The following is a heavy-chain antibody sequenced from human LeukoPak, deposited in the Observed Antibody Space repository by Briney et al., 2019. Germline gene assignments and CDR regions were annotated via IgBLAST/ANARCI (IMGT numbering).Heavy chain of an antibody. CDR1: GFTFSSYS. D-gene: IGHD4-17*01. CDR2: ISSSSSTI. J-gene: IGHJ4*02. CDR3: ARDDYGDGFDY. Sequence: GGSLRLSCAASGFTFSSYSMNWVRQAPGKGLEWVSYISSSSSTIYYADSVKGRFTISRDNAKNSLYLQMNSLRGEDKAVYYCARDDYGDGFDYWGQGTLVTVSS. V-gene: IGHV3-48*01.